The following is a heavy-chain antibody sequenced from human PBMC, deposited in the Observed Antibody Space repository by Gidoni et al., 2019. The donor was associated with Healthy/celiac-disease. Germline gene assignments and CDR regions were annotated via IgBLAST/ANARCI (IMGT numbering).Heavy chain of an antibody. CDR2: INPTSGGT. J-gene: IGHJ4*02. Sequence: QVQLVQSGAEVKKPGASVKVSCKASGYTFTGYYMHWVRQAPGQGLEWMGWINPTSGGTNYAQKFQGRVTMTRDTSISTAYMELSRLRSDDTAVYYCARESSIAARSTDYWGQGTLVTVSS. CDR3: ARESSIAARSTDY. D-gene: IGHD6-6*01. V-gene: IGHV1-2*02. CDR1: GYTFTGYY.